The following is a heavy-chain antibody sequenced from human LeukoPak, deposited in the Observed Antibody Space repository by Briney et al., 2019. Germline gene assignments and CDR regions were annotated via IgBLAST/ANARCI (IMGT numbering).Heavy chain of an antibody. J-gene: IGHJ4*02. CDR2: IYYSGST. CDR1: GGSISSYY. V-gene: IGHV4-59*01. CDR3: ARNTAMGSFDY. D-gene: IGHD5-18*01. Sequence: SETLSLTCTVSGGSISSYYWSWIRQPPGKGLEWIGYIYYSGSTNYNPSLKSRVTISVDTSKNQLSLKLSSVTAADTAVYYCARNTAMGSFDYWGQGTLVTVSS.